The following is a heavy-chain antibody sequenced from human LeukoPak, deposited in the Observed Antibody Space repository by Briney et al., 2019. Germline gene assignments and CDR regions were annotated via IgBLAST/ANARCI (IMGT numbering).Heavy chain of an antibody. CDR3: ASYRTAPYYFDY. J-gene: IGHJ4*02. Sequence: GSLRLSCAAPGFTFSSYSMNWVRQAPGKGLEWVSYISSSSSTIYYADSVKGRFTISRDNAKNSLYLQMNSLRAEDTAVYYCASYRTAPYYFDYWGQGTLVTVSS. D-gene: IGHD2-21*02. V-gene: IGHV3-48*04. CDR1: GFTFSSYS. CDR2: ISSSSSTI.